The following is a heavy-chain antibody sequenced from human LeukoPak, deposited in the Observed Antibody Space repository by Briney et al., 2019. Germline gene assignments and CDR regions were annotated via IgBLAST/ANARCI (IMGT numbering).Heavy chain of an antibody. J-gene: IGHJ4*02. V-gene: IGHV1-69*04. CDR1: GGTFSSYA. CDR2: IIPILSIA. D-gene: IGHD3-22*01. Sequence: GASVKVSCKASGGTFSSYAISWVRQAPGQGLEWMGRIIPILSIANYAQKFQGRVTITADKSTSTAYMELSSLRSEDTAVYYCARDPRYYYDSSGESYFDYWGQGTLVTVSS. CDR3: ARDPRYYYDSSGESYFDY.